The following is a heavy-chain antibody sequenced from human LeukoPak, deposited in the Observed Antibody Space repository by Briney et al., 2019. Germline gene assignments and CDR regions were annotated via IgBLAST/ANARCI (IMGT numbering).Heavy chain of an antibody. CDR1: GFSFSSYP. J-gene: IGHJ4*02. CDR3: ARDCSSTSCQSSYDY. D-gene: IGHD2-2*01. CDR2: ISDDGRTE. Sequence: PGRSLRLSCAASGFSFSSYPMHWVRQAPDKGLEWVAVISDDGRTEYYADSVKGRFTISRDNAKNSLYLQMNSLRAEDTAVYYCARDCSSTSCQSSYDYWGQGTLVTVSS. V-gene: IGHV3-30*04.